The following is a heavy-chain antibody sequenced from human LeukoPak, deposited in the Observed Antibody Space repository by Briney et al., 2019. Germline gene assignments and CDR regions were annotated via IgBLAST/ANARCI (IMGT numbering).Heavy chain of an antibody. CDR1: GFTVSSNS. CDR3: ARGMWIQLWFDAFDI. D-gene: IGHD5-18*01. J-gene: IGHJ3*02. V-gene: IGHV3-7*01. CDR2: IKQDGSEK. Sequence: GGSLRLSCTVSGFTVSSNSMSWVRQAPGKGLEWVANIKQDGSEKYYVDSVKGRFTISRDNAKNSLYLQMNSLRAEDTAVYYCARGMWIQLWFDAFDIWGQGTMVTVSS.